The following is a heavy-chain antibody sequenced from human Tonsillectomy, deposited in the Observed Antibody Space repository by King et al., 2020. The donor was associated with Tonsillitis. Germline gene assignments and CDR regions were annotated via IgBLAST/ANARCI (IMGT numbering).Heavy chain of an antibody. D-gene: IGHD6-19*01. CDR2: IIPILGTI. V-gene: IGHV1-69*06. Sequence: VQLVESGAEVKKPGSSVKVSCKASGDTFSSYGISWVRQAPGQGPEWMGRIIPILGTINYAQKFQGRVTITADKSTSTAYMELSSLRSDDTAVYYCAREEAVAGLKEGFDSWGQGTLVAVSS. J-gene: IGHJ4*02. CDR3: AREEAVAGLKEGFDS. CDR1: GDTFSSYG.